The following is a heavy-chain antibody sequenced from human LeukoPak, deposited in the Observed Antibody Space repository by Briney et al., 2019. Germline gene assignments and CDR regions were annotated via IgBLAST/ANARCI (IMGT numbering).Heavy chain of an antibody. D-gene: IGHD4-11*01. Sequence: SETLSLTCTVSGGSISSGGYYWSWIRQHPGKGLEWIGYIYYSGSTNYNPSLKSRVTISVDTSKNQFSLKLSSVTAADTAVYYCARGDYRSIYYYYYGMDVWGQGTTVTVSS. CDR1: GGSISSGGYY. V-gene: IGHV4-61*08. CDR3: ARGDYRSIYYYYYGMDV. CDR2: IYYSGST. J-gene: IGHJ6*02.